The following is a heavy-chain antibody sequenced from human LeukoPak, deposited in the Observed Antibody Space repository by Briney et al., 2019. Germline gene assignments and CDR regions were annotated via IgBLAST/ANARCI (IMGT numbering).Heavy chain of an antibody. CDR2: IYTSGST. J-gene: IGHJ4*02. CDR1: GGSISSYY. V-gene: IGHV4-4*07. D-gene: IGHD3-22*01. CDR3: ARYHYYDSSGYSPSFDY. Sequence: PSETLSLTCTVSGGSISSYYWSWIRQPAGKGLEWIGRIYTSGSTNYNPSLKSRVTMSVDTSKNQFSLKLSSVTAADTAVYYCARYHYYDSSGYSPSFDYWGQGTLVTVSS.